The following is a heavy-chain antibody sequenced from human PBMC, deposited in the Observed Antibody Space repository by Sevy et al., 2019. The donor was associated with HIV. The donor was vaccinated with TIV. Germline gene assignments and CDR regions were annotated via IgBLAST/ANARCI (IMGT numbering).Heavy chain of an antibody. CDR1: GFTFSSYA. J-gene: IGHJ4*02. Sequence: GGSLRLSCAASGFTFSSYAMHWVRQAPGKGLEWVAVISYDGSNKYYAHSVKGRFTISRDNSKNTLYLQMNSLRAEDTAVYYCASSPRYWGQGTLVTVSS. CDR2: ISYDGSNK. CDR3: ASSPRY. V-gene: IGHV3-30-3*01.